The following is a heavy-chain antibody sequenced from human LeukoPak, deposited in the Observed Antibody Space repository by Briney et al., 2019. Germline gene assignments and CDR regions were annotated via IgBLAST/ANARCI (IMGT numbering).Heavy chain of an antibody. V-gene: IGHV3-74*01. CDR2: INSDGSST. J-gene: IGHJ4*02. CDR1: GFTFSSYW. Sequence: GGSLRLSCAASGFTFSSYWVHWVRQAPGKGLVWVSRINSDGSSTSYADSVKGRFTISRDNAKNTLYLQMNSLRAEDTAVYYCARVHDLGTIGYWGQGTLVTVSS. CDR3: ARVHDLGTIGY. D-gene: IGHD3/OR15-3a*01.